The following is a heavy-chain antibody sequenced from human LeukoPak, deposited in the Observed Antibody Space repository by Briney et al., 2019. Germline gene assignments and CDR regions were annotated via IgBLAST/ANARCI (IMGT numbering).Heavy chain of an antibody. CDR1: GYTFIGYY. CDR3: ARVAYLVGASPFEY. V-gene: IGHV1-2*02. J-gene: IGHJ4*02. CDR2: INPNSGGT. D-gene: IGHD1-26*01. Sequence: ASVTVSFKASGYTFIGYYMHWVRQAPGQGLEWMGWINPNSGGTKYAQNFQGRVTMTRDTSTSTAYMELSSLRSDDTGVYYCARVAYLVGASPFEYWGQGTLVTVSS.